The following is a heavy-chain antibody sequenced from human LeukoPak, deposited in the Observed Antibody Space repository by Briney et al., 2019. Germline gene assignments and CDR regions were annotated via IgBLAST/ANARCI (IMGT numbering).Heavy chain of an antibody. CDR1: GYTFTSYA. D-gene: IGHD6-13*01. Sequence: ASVKVSCKASGYTFTSYAMNWVRQAPGQGLEWMGWINPNSGGTNYAQKFQGRVTMTRDTSISTAYMELSRLRSDDTAVYYCARDLRSSWYHDYYYMDVWGKGTTVTVSS. J-gene: IGHJ6*03. CDR2: INPNSGGT. CDR3: ARDLRSSWYHDYYYMDV. V-gene: IGHV1-2*02.